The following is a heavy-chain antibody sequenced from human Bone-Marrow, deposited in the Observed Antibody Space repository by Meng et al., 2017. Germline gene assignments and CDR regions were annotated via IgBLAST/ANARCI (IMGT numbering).Heavy chain of an antibody. D-gene: IGHD3-9*01. CDR1: GSTFSSYA. CDR2: ISGSGGST. Sequence: GESLKISCAASGSTFSSYAMSWVRQAPGEGLEWVSAISGSGGSTYYADSVKGRFTISRDNSKNTLYLQMNSLRAEDTAAYYCAKGNYDILTGYGSWFDPWGQGTLVTVSS. J-gene: IGHJ5*02. V-gene: IGHV3-23*01. CDR3: AKGNYDILTGYGSWFDP.